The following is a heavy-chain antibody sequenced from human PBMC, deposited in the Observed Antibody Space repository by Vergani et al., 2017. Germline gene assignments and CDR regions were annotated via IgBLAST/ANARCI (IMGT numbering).Heavy chain of an antibody. D-gene: IGHD2-2*01. CDR2: IYYSGST. V-gene: IGHV4-61*10. CDR3: ARLDCSSTSCYASRPDYYYYYMDV. J-gene: IGHJ6*03. CDR1: GGSVSSGSYY. Sequence: QVQLQQWGAGLLKPSETLSLTCTVSGGSVSSGSYYWSWIRQPAGKGLEWIGYIYYSGSTNYNPSLKSRVTISVDTSKNQFSLKRSSVPAADTAVYYCARLDCSSTSCYASRPDYYYYYMDVWGKGTTVTVSS.